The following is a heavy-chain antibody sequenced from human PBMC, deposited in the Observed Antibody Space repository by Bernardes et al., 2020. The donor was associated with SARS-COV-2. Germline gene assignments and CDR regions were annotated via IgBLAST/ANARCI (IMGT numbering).Heavy chain of an antibody. Sequence: ASVKVSCKVSGYTLTELSMHCVRQAPGKGLEWMGGFDPEDGETIYAQKFQGRVTMTEDTSTDTAYMELSSLRSEDTAVYYCATDSNSYSNSRPLDYWGQGTLVTVSS. V-gene: IGHV1-24*01. CDR2: FDPEDGET. CDR1: GYTLTELS. D-gene: IGHD4-4*01. CDR3: ATDSNSYSNSRPLDY. J-gene: IGHJ4*02.